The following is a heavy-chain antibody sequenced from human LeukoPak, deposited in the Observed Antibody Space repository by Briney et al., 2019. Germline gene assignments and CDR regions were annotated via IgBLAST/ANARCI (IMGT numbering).Heavy chain of an antibody. CDR3: AKDYGGNSDYFDY. CDR2: ISGSGSST. D-gene: IGHD4-23*01. J-gene: IGHJ4*02. Sequence: GGSLRLSCAASGFTFSNHWMHWVRQAPGKGLEWVSAISGSGSSTYYADSVKGRFTISRDNSKNTLYLQMNSLRVEDTAVYYCAKDYGGNSDYFDYWGQGTLVTVSS. CDR1: GFTFSNHW. V-gene: IGHV3-23*01.